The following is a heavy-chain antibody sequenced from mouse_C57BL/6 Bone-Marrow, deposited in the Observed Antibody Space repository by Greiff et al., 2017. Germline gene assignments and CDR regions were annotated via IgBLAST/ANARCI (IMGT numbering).Heavy chain of an antibody. J-gene: IGHJ3*01. CDR3: ARSYDYDAALFAD. V-gene: IGHV1-53*01. D-gene: IGHD2-4*01. Sequence: QVQLQQPGAELVKPGASVKLSCKASGYTFTSYWMHWVKQRPGQGLEWIGNFNPSNGGTNYNEKFKSKATLTVEKSSSTAYLQLSSLTSEDSAVYYCARSYDYDAALFADWVQGTLVTVSA. CDR2: FNPSNGGT. CDR1: GYTFTSYW.